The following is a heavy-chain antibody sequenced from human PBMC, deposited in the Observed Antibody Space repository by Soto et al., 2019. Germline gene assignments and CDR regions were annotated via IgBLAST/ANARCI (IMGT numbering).Heavy chain of an antibody. V-gene: IGHV3-48*01. CDR3: AREVVGHHYASGSYHHSFAY. CDR1: GFTFSSYG. CDR2: ISSNSDTR. Sequence: GSLRLSCAASGFTFSSYGMNWVRQAPGKGLEWVSYISSNSDTRYYADSVKGRFTISRDNAKNSLYLQMNSLRAEDTAVYYCAREVVGHHYASGSYHHSFAYWGQGTLVTVSS. J-gene: IGHJ4*02. D-gene: IGHD3-10*01.